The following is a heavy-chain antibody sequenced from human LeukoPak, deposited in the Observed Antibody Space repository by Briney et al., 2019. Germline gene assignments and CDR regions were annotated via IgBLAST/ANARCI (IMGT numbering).Heavy chain of an antibody. CDR3: ARVGDPTYYYYYYGMDV. D-gene: IGHD3-16*01. CDR1: GFTFSSYW. V-gene: IGHV3-74*01. Sequence: HPGGSLRLSCAASGFTFSSYWMHWIRQAPGKGLVWVSRINSDGSSTSYADSVKGRFTISRDNAKNTLYLQMNSLRAEDTAVYYCARVGDPTYYYYYYGMDVWGQGTTVTVSS. CDR2: INSDGSST. J-gene: IGHJ6*02.